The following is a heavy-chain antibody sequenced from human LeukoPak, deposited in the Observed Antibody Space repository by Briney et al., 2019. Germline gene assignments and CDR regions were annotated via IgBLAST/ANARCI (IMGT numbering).Heavy chain of an antibody. CDR1: GGSSSGYY. CDR2: INHSGST. J-gene: IGHJ4*02. CDR3: AGRRPSGYDLGYFDY. Sequence: SETLSLTCAVYGGSSSGYYWSWIRQPPGKGLEWIGEINHSGSTNYNPSLKSRVTISVDTSKNQFSLKLSSVTAADAAVYYCAGRRPSGYDLGYFDYWGQGTLVTVSS. V-gene: IGHV4-34*01. D-gene: IGHD5-12*01.